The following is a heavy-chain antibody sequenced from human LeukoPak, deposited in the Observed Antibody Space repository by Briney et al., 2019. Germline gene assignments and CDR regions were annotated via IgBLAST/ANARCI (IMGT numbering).Heavy chain of an antibody. Sequence: FETLSLTCFVSGGSISSHYWTWIRQPPGKGLECIGDIFYTGSTTYSPSLKSRATISIETSKNQISLKLRSVTAADTAVYFCARVNWGGFDIWGQGTLATVSS. D-gene: IGHD7-27*01. J-gene: IGHJ3*02. CDR1: GGSISSHY. V-gene: IGHV4-59*11. CDR2: IFYTGST. CDR3: ARVNWGGFDI.